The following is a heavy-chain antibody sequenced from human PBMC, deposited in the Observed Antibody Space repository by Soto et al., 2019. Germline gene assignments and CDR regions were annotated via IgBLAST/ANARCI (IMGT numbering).Heavy chain of an antibody. V-gene: IGHV4-4*02. D-gene: IGHD2-21*02. CDR1: GGTVASSHW. CDR2: VYHTGDT. Sequence: QVQLQESGPRLVKPSGSLSLTCGVSGGTVASSHWWSWVRQSPDGGLEWIGNVYHTGDTNLNPSHQSRVTISVDKSNHQFSLRLNSLTAADTAVYFCAREIVTAGGNNYFDPWGPGTLVTVSS. CDR3: AREIVTAGGNNYFDP. J-gene: IGHJ5*02.